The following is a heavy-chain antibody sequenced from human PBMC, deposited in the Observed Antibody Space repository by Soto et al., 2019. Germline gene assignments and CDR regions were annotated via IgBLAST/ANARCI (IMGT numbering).Heavy chain of an antibody. V-gene: IGHV4-39*01. CDR3: ASSPGVVDDWYYYYGMDV. CDR1: GGSISSSSYY. Sequence: PSETLSLTCTVSGGSISSSSYYWGWIRQPPGKGLEWIGSIYYSGSTYYNPSLKSRVTISVDTSKNQFSLKLSSVTAADTAAYYCASSPGVVDDWYYYYGMDVWGQGTTVTVSS. D-gene: IGHD2-15*01. CDR2: IYYSGST. J-gene: IGHJ6*02.